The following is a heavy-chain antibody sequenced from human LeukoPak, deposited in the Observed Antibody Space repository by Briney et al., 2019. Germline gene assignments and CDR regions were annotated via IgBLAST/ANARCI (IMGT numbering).Heavy chain of an antibody. D-gene: IGHD3-3*01. CDR2: ISGSGGST. CDR3: AKAYYDFWSGSDHAFDI. V-gene: IGHV3-23*01. J-gene: IGHJ3*02. Sequence: GGSLRLSCAASGFTFNNYAMSWVRQAPGKGLEWVSTISGSGGSTYYADSVKGRFTISRDNSKNTLYLQLNSLRAEDTALFFCAKAYYDFWSGSDHAFDIWGQGTMVTVSS. CDR1: GFTFNNYA.